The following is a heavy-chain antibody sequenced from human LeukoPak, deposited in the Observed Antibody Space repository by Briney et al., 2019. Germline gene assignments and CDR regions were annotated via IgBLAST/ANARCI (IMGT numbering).Heavy chain of an antibody. V-gene: IGHV3-49*04. CDR1: GFTFGDYA. J-gene: IGHJ4*02. CDR2: IRSKAYGGTT. D-gene: IGHD6-13*01. Sequence: GGSLRLSCTASGFTFGDYAMSWVRQAPGKGLEWVGFIRSKAYGGTTEYAASVKGRFTISRDDSKNTLYLQMNSLKTEDTAVYYCTTDARTGYSSNSNFDYWGQGTLVTVSS. CDR3: TTDARTGYSSNSNFDY.